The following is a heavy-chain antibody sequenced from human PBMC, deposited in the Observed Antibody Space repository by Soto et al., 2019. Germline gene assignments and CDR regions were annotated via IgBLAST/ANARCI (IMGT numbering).Heavy chain of an antibody. CDR1: GGSISRYY. D-gene: IGHD2-15*01. V-gene: IGHV4-59*01. CDR3: ARVVSNYYGMDV. Sequence: SETLSLTCTVSGGSISRYYWSWIRQPPGKGLEWIGYIYYSGSTNYNPSLKSRVTKSVDTSKNQFSLKLSSVTAADTAVYYCARVVSNYYGMDVWGQGTTVTVSS. CDR2: IYYSGST. J-gene: IGHJ6*02.